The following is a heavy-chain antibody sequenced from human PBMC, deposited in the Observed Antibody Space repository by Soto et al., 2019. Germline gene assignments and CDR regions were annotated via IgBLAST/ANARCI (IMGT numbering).Heavy chain of an antibody. CDR1: GFTFSSYS. Sequence: PGGSLRLSCAASGFTFSSYSMNWVRQAPGKGLEWVSSISSSSSYIYYADSVKGRFTISRDNAKNSLYLQMNSLRAEDTAVYYRARMEYYDFWSGYYFYFDYWGQGTLVTVSS. CDR3: ARMEYYDFWSGYYFYFDY. D-gene: IGHD3-3*01. J-gene: IGHJ4*02. CDR2: ISSSSSYI. V-gene: IGHV3-21*01.